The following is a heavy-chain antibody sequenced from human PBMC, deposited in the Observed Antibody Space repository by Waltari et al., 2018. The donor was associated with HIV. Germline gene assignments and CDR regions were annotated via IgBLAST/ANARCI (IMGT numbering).Heavy chain of an antibody. D-gene: IGHD3-10*01. CDR1: GFTLSNAR. CDR2: IKTKADGGAA. CDR3: TTSMIRKVSYYYGMDV. J-gene: IGHJ6*02. V-gene: IGHV3-15*01. Sequence: EVQLVESGGGLVKPGGSLRVSCAASGFTLSNARMRGVRQAPGKGLEWVGHIKTKADGGAADYAAPVKGRFTISRDDSKNTLYLQMDSLKTEDTAVYYCTTSMIRKVSYYYGMDVWGQGTTVTVSS.